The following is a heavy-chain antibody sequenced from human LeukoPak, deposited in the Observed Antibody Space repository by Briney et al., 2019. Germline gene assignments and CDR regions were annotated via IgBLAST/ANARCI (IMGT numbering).Heavy chain of an antibody. Sequence: PSETLSLTCTVSGGSISSYYWSWIRQPAGKGLEWIGRIYTSGSTNYNPSLKSRVTMSVDTSKNQFSLKLSSVTAADTAVYYCARVPIYGSSWSFGAFDIWGQGTMVTVSS. D-gene: IGHD6-13*01. V-gene: IGHV4-4*07. J-gene: IGHJ3*02. CDR2: IYTSGST. CDR3: ARVPIYGSSWSFGAFDI. CDR1: GGSISSYY.